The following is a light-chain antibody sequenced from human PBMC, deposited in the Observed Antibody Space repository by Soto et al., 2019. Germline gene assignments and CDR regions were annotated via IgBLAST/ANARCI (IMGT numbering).Light chain of an antibody. CDR3: QQRSNWPLT. J-gene: IGKJ4*01. V-gene: IGKV3-11*01. Sequence: EIVLTQSPATLSLTPGERATISCRASQSVSSNLVWYQQKPGQAPRLLIYDAFNRATGIPARFSGSGSGTDFTLTISSLEPEYFAVYYCQQRSNWPLTFGVGTKVEIK. CDR2: DAF. CDR1: QSVSSN.